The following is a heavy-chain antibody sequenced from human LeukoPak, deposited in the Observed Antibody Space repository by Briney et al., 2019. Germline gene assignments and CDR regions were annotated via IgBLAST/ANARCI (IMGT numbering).Heavy chain of an antibody. D-gene: IGHD3-3*01. CDR3: ARDQGFWSGYSYYFDY. J-gene: IGHJ4*02. CDR2: IYTSGST. Sequence: TSETLSLTCTVSGGSISSGSYYWSWIRQPAGKGLEWIGRIYTSGSTNYNPSLKSRVTISVDTSKNQFSLKLSSVTAADTAVYYCARDQGFWSGYSYYFDYWGQGTLVTVSS. V-gene: IGHV4-61*02. CDR1: GGSISSGSYY.